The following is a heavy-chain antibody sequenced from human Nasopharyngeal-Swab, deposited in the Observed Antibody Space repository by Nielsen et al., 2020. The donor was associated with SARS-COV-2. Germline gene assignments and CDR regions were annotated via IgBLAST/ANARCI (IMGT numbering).Heavy chain of an antibody. CDR3: ARDGAAADAFDI. CDR1: GFTFSSYS. V-gene: IGHV3-21*01. Sequence: GESLKISCAASGFTFSSYSMNWVRQAPGKGLEWVSSISSSSSYIYYADSVKGRFTISRDNAKNSLYLQMNSLRDEDTAVYYCARDGAAADAFDIWGQGTMVTVSS. J-gene: IGHJ3*02. CDR2: ISSSSSYI. D-gene: IGHD6-13*01.